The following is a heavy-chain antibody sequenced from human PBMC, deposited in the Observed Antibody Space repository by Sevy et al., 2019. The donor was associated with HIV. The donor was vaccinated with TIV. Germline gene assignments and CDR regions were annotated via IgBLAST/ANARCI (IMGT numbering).Heavy chain of an antibody. Sequence: GESLKISCKASGYSFARYWIGWVRQVPGKGLEWMAIIYPDDFDTRYSPSFQGQVTISADKSISTAYLQWSSLKASDTAIYYCARRVGGMDVWGQGTTVTVSS. J-gene: IGHJ6*02. D-gene: IGHD1-26*01. V-gene: IGHV5-51*01. CDR2: IYPDDFDT. CDR3: ARRVGGMDV. CDR1: GYSFARYW.